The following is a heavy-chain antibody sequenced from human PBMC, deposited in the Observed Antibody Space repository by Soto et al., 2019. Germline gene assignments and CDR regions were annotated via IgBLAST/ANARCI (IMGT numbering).Heavy chain of an antibody. J-gene: IGHJ5*02. V-gene: IGHV4-31*03. Sequence: QVQLQESGPGLVKPSQTLSLTCSVSGASITRGGFLWTWIRQHPGQGLEWLGFISYNGRTSYNPSLQSRVNISADTSQNQFSLQLTAVTAADTDVYYCARSEVVLIRIDTWGPGTPVTV. CDR1: GASITRGGFL. CDR2: ISYNGRT. D-gene: IGHD3-10*01. CDR3: ARSEVVLIRIDT.